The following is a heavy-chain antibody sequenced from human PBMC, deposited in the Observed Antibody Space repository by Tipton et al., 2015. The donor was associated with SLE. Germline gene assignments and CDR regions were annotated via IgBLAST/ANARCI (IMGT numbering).Heavy chain of an antibody. Sequence: TLSLTCAVYGGYFSGYYWSWIRQPPGKGLEWIGEINHSGSTNYNPSLKSRVTISVDTSKNQFSLKLSSVTAADTAVYYCASRGAAAAPGWYFDLWGRGTLVTVSS. CDR2: INHSGST. J-gene: IGHJ2*01. D-gene: IGHD6-13*01. V-gene: IGHV4-34*01. CDR1: GGYFSGYY. CDR3: ASRGAAAAPGWYFDL.